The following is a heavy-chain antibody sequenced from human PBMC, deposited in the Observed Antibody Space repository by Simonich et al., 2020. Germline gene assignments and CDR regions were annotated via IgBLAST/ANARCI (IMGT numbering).Heavy chain of an antibody. CDR2: IYYSGST. J-gene: IGHJ3*02. CDR3: ARHAGFAFDI. CDR1: GGSISSSSYY. D-gene: IGHD6-13*01. Sequence: QLQLQESGPGLVKPSETLSLTCTVSGGSISSSSYYWGWIRHPPGKGLEWIGSIYYSGSTYYNPSLKSRGTISVDTSKNQFSLKLSSVTAADTAVYYCARHAGFAFDIWGQGTMVTVSS. V-gene: IGHV4-39*01.